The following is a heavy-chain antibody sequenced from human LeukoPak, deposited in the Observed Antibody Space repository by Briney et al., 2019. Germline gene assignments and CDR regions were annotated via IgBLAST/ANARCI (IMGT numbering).Heavy chain of an antibody. J-gene: IGHJ4*02. D-gene: IGHD3-16*01. CDR1: GFTFSSYS. CDR3: ARGRGTSVYFDF. V-gene: IGHV3-48*01. CDR2: ISSSSSAL. Sequence: GGSLRLSCAASGFTFSSYSMNWVRQSPGKGLEWISYISSSSSALYYGDSVKGRFTISRDSATNSVSLQMDSLRPEDTAVYYCARGRGTSVYFDFWGRGTLVTVSS.